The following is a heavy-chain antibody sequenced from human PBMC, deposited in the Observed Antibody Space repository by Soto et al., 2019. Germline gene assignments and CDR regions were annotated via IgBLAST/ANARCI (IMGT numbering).Heavy chain of an antibody. J-gene: IGHJ4*02. Sequence: QVQLQESGPGLVKPSETLSLTCTVSGGSMNTFYWSWIRQSPGKGLEWIGYIYFRGSTNYHPSFQSRASISIDTSQNQFSLSLNAMTAADTAVYYCARSSGYATPLDQWGQGTLVTVSS. CDR1: GGSMNTFY. D-gene: IGHD3-22*01. V-gene: IGHV4-59*01. CDR3: ARSSGYATPLDQ. CDR2: IYFRGST.